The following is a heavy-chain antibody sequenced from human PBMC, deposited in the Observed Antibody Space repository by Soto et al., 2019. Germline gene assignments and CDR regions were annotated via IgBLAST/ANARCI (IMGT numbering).Heavy chain of an antibody. CDR3: ARDAQGHFDY. V-gene: IGHV3-48*03. CDR2: ISSSGSTI. J-gene: IGHJ4*02. Sequence: GGSLRLSCAASGFTFSSYEMNWVRQAPGKGLEWVSYISSSGSTIYYADSVKGRFTISRDSAKNSLYLQMNSLRAEDTAVYYCARDAQGHFDYWGRGTLVTVSS. CDR1: GFTFSSYE.